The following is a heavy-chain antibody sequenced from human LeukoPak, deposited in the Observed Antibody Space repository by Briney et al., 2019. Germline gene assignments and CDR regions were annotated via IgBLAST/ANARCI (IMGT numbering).Heavy chain of an antibody. Sequence: SETLSLTCTVSGGSISSSSYYWGWIRQPPGKGLEWIGSIYYSGSTYYNPSLKSRVTISVDTSKNQFSLKLSSVTAADTAVYYCASHEYSSSSGINWFDPWGQGTLVTVSS. D-gene: IGHD6-6*01. CDR1: GGSISSSSYY. V-gene: IGHV4-39*01. J-gene: IGHJ5*02. CDR2: IYYSGST. CDR3: ASHEYSSSSGINWFDP.